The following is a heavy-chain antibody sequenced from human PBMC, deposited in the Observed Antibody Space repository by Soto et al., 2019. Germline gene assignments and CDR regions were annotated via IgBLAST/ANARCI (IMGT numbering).Heavy chain of an antibody. J-gene: IGHJ5*02. CDR3: AQFHGLVIYSPGFDP. D-gene: IGHD2-21*01. CDR1: GLIFGSYD. V-gene: IGHV3-23*01. Sequence: EVQLLESGGGLVQPGGSLRLSCVASGLIFGSYDMSWVRQAPGKGLEWVSAVRVSDSRTFYADSVRGRFTISRDNSKNTMYLQMNSLRAEDTAVYYCAQFHGLVIYSPGFDPWGQGTLITVSS. CDR2: VRVSDSRT.